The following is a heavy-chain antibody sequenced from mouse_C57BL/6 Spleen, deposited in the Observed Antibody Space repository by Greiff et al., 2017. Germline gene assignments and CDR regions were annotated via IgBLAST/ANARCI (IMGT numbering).Heavy chain of an antibody. J-gene: IGHJ4*01. CDR2: IRSKSSNYAT. V-gene: IGHV10-3*01. CDR3: VRAPHYYGSSHYAMDY. Sequence: EVQVVESGGGLVQPKGSLKLSCAASGFTFNTYAMHWVRQAPGKGLEWVARIRSKSSNYATYYDGSVKDRFTISRNDSQSILYLQMNNLKTEDTAMYYGVRAPHYYGSSHYAMDYWGQGTSVTVSS. CDR1: GFTFNTYA. D-gene: IGHD1-1*01.